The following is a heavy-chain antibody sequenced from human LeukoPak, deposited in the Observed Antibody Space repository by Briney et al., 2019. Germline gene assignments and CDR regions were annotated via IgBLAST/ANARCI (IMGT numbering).Heavy chain of an antibody. CDR2: IYYSGST. Sequence: SETLSLTCTVSGGSISSYYWSWIRQPPGKGLEWIGDIYYSGSTNYNPSLKSRLTISVDTSKNQFSLKLSSVTAADTAVYFCAREGSSSSGIYFDYWGQGTLVTVSS. J-gene: IGHJ4*02. CDR3: AREGSSSSGIYFDY. CDR1: GGSISSYY. D-gene: IGHD6-6*01. V-gene: IGHV4-59*01.